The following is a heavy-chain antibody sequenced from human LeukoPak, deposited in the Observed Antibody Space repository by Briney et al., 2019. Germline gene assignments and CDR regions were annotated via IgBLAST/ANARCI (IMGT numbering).Heavy chain of an antibody. CDR3: ARVEKKSSSWYGQGLNWFAP. D-gene: IGHD6-13*01. V-gene: IGHV4-34*01. Sequence: PSETLTLICALYVGFFSGYDWSWIRQPPGKGLEWIGEFNHSGSTNYNPSLKSRVTISVDTSKNQFSLKLTSVTAADTAVYYCARVEKKSSSWYGQGLNWFAPWGQGTLVTVSS. J-gene: IGHJ5*02. CDR1: VGFFSGYD. CDR2: FNHSGST.